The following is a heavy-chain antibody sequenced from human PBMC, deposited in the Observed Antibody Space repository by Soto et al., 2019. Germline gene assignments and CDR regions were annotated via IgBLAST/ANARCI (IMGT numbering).Heavy chain of an antibody. J-gene: IGHJ3*02. Sequence: QVQLQQWGAGLLKPSETLSLTCAVYGGFVSSGSYYWSWIRQPPGKGLEWIGEMSHSGGTHCNPSLKSRVTISVDTSKNQFALNIYSVTAADTALYYCARVERGTVTTVVDAFDIWGPGTMVTVSS. CDR2: MSHSGGT. V-gene: IGHV4-34*01. D-gene: IGHD1-1*01. CDR3: ARVERGTVTTVVDAFDI. CDR1: GGFVSSGSYY.